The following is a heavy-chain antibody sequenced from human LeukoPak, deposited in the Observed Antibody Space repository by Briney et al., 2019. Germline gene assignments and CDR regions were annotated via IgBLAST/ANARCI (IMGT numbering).Heavy chain of an antibody. V-gene: IGHV3-33*01. CDR3: ARDSLRFMGGNWFDP. J-gene: IGHJ5*02. Sequence: PGRSLRLSCAASGFTFSSYGMHWVRQAPGKGLEWVAVIWYDGSNKYYADSVKGRFTISRDNSENTLYLQMNSLRAEDTAVYYCARDSLRFMGGNWFDPWGQGTLVTVSS. CDR1: GFTFSSYG. D-gene: IGHD4-17*01. CDR2: IWYDGSNK.